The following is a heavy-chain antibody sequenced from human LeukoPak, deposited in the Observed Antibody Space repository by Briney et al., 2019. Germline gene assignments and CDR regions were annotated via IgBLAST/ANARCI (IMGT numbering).Heavy chain of an antibody. Sequence: PSETLSLTCTVSGGSISSYYWSWIRQPPGKGLEWIGYIYYSGSTNYNPSLKSRVTISVDTSKNQSSLKLSSVTAADTAVYYCARQTPARYYYYGMDVWGQGTTVTVSS. V-gene: IGHV4-59*08. D-gene: IGHD6-6*01. CDR3: ARQTPARYYYYGMDV. J-gene: IGHJ6*02. CDR2: IYYSGST. CDR1: GGSISSYY.